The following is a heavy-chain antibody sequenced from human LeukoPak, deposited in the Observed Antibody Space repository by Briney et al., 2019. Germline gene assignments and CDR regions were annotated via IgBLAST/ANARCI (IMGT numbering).Heavy chain of an antibody. V-gene: IGHV3-48*02. CDR1: GFTFSSYS. CDR3: ASHYDILTGSNRFDY. Sequence: PGGSLRLSCAASGFTFSSYSMNWVRQAPGKGLEWVSYISGSSSTIYYADSVKGRFTISRDNAKNSLYLQMNSLRDEDTAVYYCASHYDILTGSNRFDYWGQGTLVTVSS. J-gene: IGHJ4*02. D-gene: IGHD3-9*01. CDR2: ISGSSSTI.